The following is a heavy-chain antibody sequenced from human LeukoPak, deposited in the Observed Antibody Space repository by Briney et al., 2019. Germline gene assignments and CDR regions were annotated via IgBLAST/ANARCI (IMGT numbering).Heavy chain of an antibody. CDR1: GGSISSSSYY. CDR2: IYYGGNT. CDR3: ARRPVTSNWFDP. V-gene: IGHV4-39*01. Sequence: SETLSLTCTVSGGSISSSSYYWGWIRQPPGKGLEWIGSIYYGGNTYYNPSLMSRVTISVDTSKNQSSLKLSSVTAADTAVYYCARRPVTSNWFDPWGQGTLVTVSS. D-gene: IGHD4-17*01. J-gene: IGHJ5*02.